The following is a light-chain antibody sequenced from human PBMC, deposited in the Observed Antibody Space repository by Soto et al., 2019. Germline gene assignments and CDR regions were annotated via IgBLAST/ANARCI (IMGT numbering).Light chain of an antibody. V-gene: IGKV1-5*03. CDR1: QSIGSG. Sequence: DIQMTQSPSTLSASVGDRVTITCRASQSIGSGLAWYQQKPGKASKLLIYKASTLESGVPLRFSGSGSGTEFTLTITSLQPDDFATYYCQQYDSYWTFGQGTKVEIK. CDR3: QQYDSYWT. CDR2: KAS. J-gene: IGKJ1*01.